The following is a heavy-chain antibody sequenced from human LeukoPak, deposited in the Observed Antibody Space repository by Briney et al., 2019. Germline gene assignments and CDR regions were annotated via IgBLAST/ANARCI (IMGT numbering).Heavy chain of an antibody. Sequence: GGSLRLSCAASGFTFSSYGMSWVRQAPGKGLEWVANIKQDGSEKYYVDSVKGRFTVSRDNAKNSLYLQMNSLRVEDTAVYYCASGLYDILTGYSHLPDYWGQGTLVTVSS. CDR3: ASGLYDILTGYSHLPDY. J-gene: IGHJ4*02. CDR2: IKQDGSEK. D-gene: IGHD3-9*01. V-gene: IGHV3-7*01. CDR1: GFTFSSYG.